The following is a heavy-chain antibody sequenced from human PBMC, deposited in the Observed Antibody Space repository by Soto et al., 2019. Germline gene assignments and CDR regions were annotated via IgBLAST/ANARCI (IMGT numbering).Heavy chain of an antibody. Sequence: GGSLRLSCPASGFNFISYAMHWFRQTPGTCHEXVAAISYDGSNKYYADSVKGRFTISRDNSKNTLYLQMNSLRAEDTAVYYCARDFRGVGYYDSSGYAHAFDIWGQGTMVTVSS. CDR1: GFNFISYA. CDR2: ISYDGSNK. CDR3: ARDFRGVGYYDSSGYAHAFDI. D-gene: IGHD3-22*01. J-gene: IGHJ3*02. V-gene: IGHV3-30-3*01.